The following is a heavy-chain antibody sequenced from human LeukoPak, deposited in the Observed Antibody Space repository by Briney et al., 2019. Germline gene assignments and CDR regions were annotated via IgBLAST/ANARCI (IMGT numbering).Heavy chain of an antibody. V-gene: IGHV3-7*05. CDR3: ARGQLPGNY. J-gene: IGHJ4*02. Sequence: GGSLRPSCAASGFTFSRDWMTWVRQAPGKGLEWVANIKQDGSEKYYVDSVKGRFTIPRDNARNSLYLQMNSLRAEDTAVYYCARGQLPGNYWGQGTLVTVSS. CDR1: GFTFSRDW. CDR2: IKQDGSEK. D-gene: IGHD2-2*01.